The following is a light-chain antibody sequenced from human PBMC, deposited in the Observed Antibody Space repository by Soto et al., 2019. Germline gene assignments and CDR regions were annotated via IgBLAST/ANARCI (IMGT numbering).Light chain of an antibody. CDR3: TQDNHWLTRT. V-gene: IGKV3-15*01. CDR1: HSVSSK. J-gene: IGKJ1*01. Sequence: EILMMQPPPTLSLSPGQRATLSCRAIHSVSSKVAWYQQRPDQAPRLLIYSASTRATGIPARFSGSGSGTEFTLTISTLQSEDYAIYYCTQDNHWLTRTSGQRTNVDI. CDR2: SAS.